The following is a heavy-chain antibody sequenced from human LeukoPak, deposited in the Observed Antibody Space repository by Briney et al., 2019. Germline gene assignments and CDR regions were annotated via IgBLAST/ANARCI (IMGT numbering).Heavy chain of an antibody. Sequence: PSETLSLTCAVYGGSFSGYYWSWIRQHPGKGLEWIGYIYYSGSTYYNPSLKSRVTISVDTSKNQFSLKLSSVTAADTAVYYCARESSGYFDYWGQGTLVTVSS. CDR1: GGSFSGYY. CDR2: IYYSGST. V-gene: IGHV4-31*11. CDR3: ARESSGYFDY. J-gene: IGHJ4*02. D-gene: IGHD3-22*01.